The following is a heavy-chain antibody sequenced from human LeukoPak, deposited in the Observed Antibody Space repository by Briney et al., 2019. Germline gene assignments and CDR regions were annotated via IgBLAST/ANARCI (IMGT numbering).Heavy chain of an antibody. CDR1: GFTFSSYD. V-gene: IGHV3-30*02. CDR3: ATSKNYNMDV. Sequence: GGSLRLSCAASGFTFSSYDMHWVRQAPGKGLEWVTFIRYDGSNKYYADCVKGRFTISRDNSKNTLYLQMNSLRAEDTAVYYCATSKNYNMDVWGKGTTVTVSS. J-gene: IGHJ6*03. CDR2: IRYDGSNK.